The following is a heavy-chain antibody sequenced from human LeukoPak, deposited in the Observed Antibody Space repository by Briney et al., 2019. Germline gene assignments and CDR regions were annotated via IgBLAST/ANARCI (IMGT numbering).Heavy chain of an antibody. J-gene: IGHJ4*02. D-gene: IGHD3-22*01. CDR2: ISSSGSTI. Sequence: GGSLGLSCAASGFTFSSYEMNWVRQAPGKGLEWVSYISSSGSTIYYADSVKGRFTISRDNAKNSLYLQMNSLRAEDTAVYYCAKGPDYYDSSGPGANYWGQGTLVTVSS. CDR3: AKGPDYYDSSGPGANY. V-gene: IGHV3-48*03. CDR1: GFTFSSYE.